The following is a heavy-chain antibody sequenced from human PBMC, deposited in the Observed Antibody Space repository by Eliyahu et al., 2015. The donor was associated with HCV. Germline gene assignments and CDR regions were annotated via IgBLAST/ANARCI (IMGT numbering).Heavy chain of an antibody. J-gene: IGHJ6*02. CDR3: ASGYCSSTSCYGHYYYGMDV. V-gene: IGHV1-18*01. Sequence: QVQLVQSGAEVKKPGASVKVSCKASGYTFTSYGISWVRQAPGQGLEWMGWISAYNGNTNYAQKLQGRVTMTTDTSTSTAYMELRSLRSDDTAVYYCASGYCSSTSCYGHYYYGMDVWGQGTTVTVSS. CDR1: GYTFTSYG. CDR2: ISAYNGNT. D-gene: IGHD2-2*03.